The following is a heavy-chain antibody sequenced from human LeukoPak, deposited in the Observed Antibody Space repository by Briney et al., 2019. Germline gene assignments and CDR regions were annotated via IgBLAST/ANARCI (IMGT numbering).Heavy chain of an antibody. CDR1: GGSISSGGYY. CDR3: ARGVSDYGDYSSMAFDY. J-gene: IGHJ4*02. CDR2: IYYSGST. V-gene: IGHV4-31*03. Sequence: SETLSLTCTVSGGSISSGGYYWSWIRQHPGKGLEWIGYIYYSGSTYYNPSLKSRVTISVDTSKNQFSLKLSSVTAADSAVYYCARGVSDYGDYSSMAFDYWGQGTLVTVSS. D-gene: IGHD4-17*01.